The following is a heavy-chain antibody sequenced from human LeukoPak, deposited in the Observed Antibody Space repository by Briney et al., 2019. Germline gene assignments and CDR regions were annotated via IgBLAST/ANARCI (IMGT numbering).Heavy chain of an antibody. D-gene: IGHD6-19*01. CDR3: AREAEIAVSYYFDY. V-gene: IGHV3-33*01. CDR2: IWYDGNNK. J-gene: IGHJ4*02. CDR1: GFPFNSYG. Sequence: GGPLRLSCAASGFPFNSYGMHWVRQAPGKGLEWVAVIWYDGNNKFYADSVKGRFTISRDNSKNTLYLQMNSLRAEDTAVYYCAREAEIAVSYYFDYWGQGTLVTVSS.